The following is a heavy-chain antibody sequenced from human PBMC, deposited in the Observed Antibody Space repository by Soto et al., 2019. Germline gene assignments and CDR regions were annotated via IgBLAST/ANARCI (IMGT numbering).Heavy chain of an antibody. D-gene: IGHD3-10*01. V-gene: IGHV1-2*04. CDR1: GYTFTGYY. J-gene: IGHJ6*02. CDR3: ARGSGSYYNDYYYYYGMDV. CDR2: INPNSGGT. Sequence: ASVKVSCKASGYTFTGYYMHWVRQAPGQGLEWMGWINPNSGGTNYAQKIKGWVTMTRDTSISTAYMELSRLRSDDTAVYFCARGSGSYYNDYYYYYGMDVWGQGTTVTVSS.